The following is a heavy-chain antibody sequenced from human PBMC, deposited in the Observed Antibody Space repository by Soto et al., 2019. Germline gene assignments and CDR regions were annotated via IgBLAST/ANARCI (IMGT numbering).Heavy chain of an antibody. J-gene: IGHJ6*02. V-gene: IGHV3-21*01. CDR2: ISSSSSYI. CDR1: GFTFSSYS. Sequence: EVQLVESGGGLVKPGGSLRLSCAASGFTFSSYSMNWVRQAPGKGLEWVSSISSSSSYIYYADSVKGRFTISRDNAKNSLYLQMNSLRAEDTAVYYCAREAVTRTSSWSGSNYYYYGMDVWGQGTTVTVSS. D-gene: IGHD3-3*01. CDR3: AREAVTRTSSWSGSNYYYYGMDV.